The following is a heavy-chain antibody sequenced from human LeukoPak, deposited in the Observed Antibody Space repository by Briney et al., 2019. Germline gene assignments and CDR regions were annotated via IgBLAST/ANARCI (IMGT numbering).Heavy chain of an antibody. V-gene: IGHV3-23*01. J-gene: IGHJ6*04. D-gene: IGHD5-12*01. Sequence: GGSLRLSCAASGFTFSSYGMSWVRQAPGKGLEWVSAISGSGGSTYYADSVKGRITISRDNSKNTLYLQMNSLRAEDTAVYYCARENWDIVAVPMDVWGKGRRSPSPQ. CDR3: ARENWDIVAVPMDV. CDR2: ISGSGGST. CDR1: GFTFSSYG.